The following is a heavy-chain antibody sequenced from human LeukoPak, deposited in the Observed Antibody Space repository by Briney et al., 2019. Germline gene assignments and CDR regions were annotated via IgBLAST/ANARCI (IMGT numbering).Heavy chain of an antibody. CDR3: AISIQAPAIPAFDF. CDR1: GYTFTAYH. V-gene: IGHV1-2*02. D-gene: IGHD2-21*02. J-gene: IGHJ4*02. CDR2: IDLIRGVT. Sequence: ASVKVSCKASGYTFTAYHMHWMRQAPGQVLEYMGKIDLIRGVTLFAQNFQGRVTLTTDPSINTAYMELSSLTSDDTALFYCAISIQAPAIPAFDFWGQGAQVTISS.